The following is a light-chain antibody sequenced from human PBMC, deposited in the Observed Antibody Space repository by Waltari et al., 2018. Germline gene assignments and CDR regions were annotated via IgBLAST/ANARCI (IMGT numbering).Light chain of an antibody. CDR1: QSVSSY. J-gene: IGKJ3*01. Sequence: EIVLTQSPATLSSSPGKRATLACRASQSVSSYLAWYQQNPGQAPRLLIYDASDRATGNPARFSGSGSGTDFTLTISSLEPEDFAVYYCQQRSNWPGFGPGTKVDSK. V-gene: IGKV3-11*01. CDR2: DAS. CDR3: QQRSNWPG.